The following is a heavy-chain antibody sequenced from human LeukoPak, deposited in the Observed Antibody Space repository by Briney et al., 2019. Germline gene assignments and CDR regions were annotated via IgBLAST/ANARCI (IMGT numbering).Heavy chain of an antibody. CDR2: INHSGST. J-gene: IGHJ4*02. CDR3: ARGISTAMVVFDY. Sequence: SETLSLTCAVYGGSFSGYYWSWIRQPPGKGLEWIGEINHSGSTNYNPSLKSRVTISVDTSKNQFSLKLSSVTAADTAVYYCARGISTAMVVFDYWGQGTLVTVSS. V-gene: IGHV4-34*01. CDR1: GGSFSGYY. D-gene: IGHD5-18*01.